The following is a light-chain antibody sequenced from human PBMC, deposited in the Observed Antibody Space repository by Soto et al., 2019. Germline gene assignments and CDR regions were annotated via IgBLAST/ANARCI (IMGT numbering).Light chain of an antibody. CDR1: SSDVGGYNY. CDR2: EVS. J-gene: IGLJ2*01. CDR3: SSYAGSNNFVV. Sequence: ALTQPPSASGSPGQSVTISCTGTSSDVGGYNYVSWYQQHPGKAPKLMIYEVSKRPSGVPDRFSGSKSGNTASLTVSGLQAEDEADYYCSSYAGSNNFVVFGGGTKVTVL. V-gene: IGLV2-8*01.